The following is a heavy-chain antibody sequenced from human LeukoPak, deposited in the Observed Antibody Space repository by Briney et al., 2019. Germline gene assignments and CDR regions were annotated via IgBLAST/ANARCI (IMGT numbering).Heavy chain of an antibody. CDR3: ARFTTTPGGYTYGRGVFDY. D-gene: IGHD5-18*01. Sequence: PSQTLSLTRTVSGGSISSGNYYWSWIRQPAGKGLEWIGRMYFSGSGNYNPPLKSRVTISTDTSKNQFSLSLSSVTAADTAVYYCARFTTTPGGYTYGRGVFDYWGQGALVIVSS. J-gene: IGHJ4*02. V-gene: IGHV4-61*02. CDR2: MYFSGSG. CDR1: GGSISSGNYY.